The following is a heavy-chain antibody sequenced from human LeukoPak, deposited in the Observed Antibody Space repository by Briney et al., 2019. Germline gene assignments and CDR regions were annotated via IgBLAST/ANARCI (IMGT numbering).Heavy chain of an antibody. V-gene: IGHV4-59*12. CDR3: ARLPHGFCSSTSCYRSGDY. D-gene: IGHD2-2*02. Sequence: SETLSLTCTVSGGSISNYYWSWIRQPPGKGLEWIGYIYYSGSTNYNPSLKSRVTISVDTSKNQFSLKLSSVTAADTAVYYCARLPHGFCSSTSCYRSGDYWGQGTLVTVSS. CDR2: IYYSGST. J-gene: IGHJ4*02. CDR1: GGSISNYY.